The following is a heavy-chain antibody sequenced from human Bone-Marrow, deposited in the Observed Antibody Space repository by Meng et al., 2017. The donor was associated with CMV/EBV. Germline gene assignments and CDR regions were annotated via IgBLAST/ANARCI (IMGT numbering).Heavy chain of an antibody. D-gene: IGHD1-26*01. V-gene: IGHV3-53*01. J-gene: IGHJ6*02. Sequence: GESLKISCAASGFTVSSNYMSWVRQAPGRGLEWVSVIYSGGSTYFADSVKGRFTISRDNSKNTLYLQMNSLRAEDSAVYYCATGREHKYYGMDVWGQGTTATVSS. CDR1: GFTVSSNY. CDR3: ATGREHKYYGMDV. CDR2: IYSGGST.